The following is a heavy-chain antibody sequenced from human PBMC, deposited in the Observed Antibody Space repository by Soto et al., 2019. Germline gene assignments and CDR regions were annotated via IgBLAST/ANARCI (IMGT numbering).Heavy chain of an antibody. J-gene: IGHJ4*02. Sequence: EVQLVESGGGLVQPGGSLKLSCEASGFTFSGSAMHWVRQSSGKGLEWVGRIRSKANNYATAYAASVKGRFTISRDDSKNTAFLQMNSLKTEDTAVYYCTTLVTDYWSDGEHYWGQGTLVTVSS. V-gene: IGHV3-73*02. CDR1: GFTFSGSA. CDR2: IRSKANNYAT. D-gene: IGHD3-10*01. CDR3: TTLVTDYWSDGEHY.